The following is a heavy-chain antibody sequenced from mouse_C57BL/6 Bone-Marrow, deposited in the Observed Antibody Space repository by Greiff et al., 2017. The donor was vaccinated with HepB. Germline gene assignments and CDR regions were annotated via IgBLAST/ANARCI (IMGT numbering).Heavy chain of an antibody. CDR1: GFNIKDDY. V-gene: IGHV14-4*01. CDR3: TSYWVAY. Sequence: EVHLVESGAELVRPGASVKLSCTASGFNIKDDYMHWVKQWPEQGLEWIGWIDPENGDTEYASKFQGKATITADTSSNTAYLQLSSLTSEDTAVYYCTSYWVAYWGQGTLVTVSA. J-gene: IGHJ3*01. CDR2: IDPENGDT.